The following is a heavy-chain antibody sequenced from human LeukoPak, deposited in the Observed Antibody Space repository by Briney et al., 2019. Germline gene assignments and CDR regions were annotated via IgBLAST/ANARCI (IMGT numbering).Heavy chain of an antibody. CDR3: ARGDYDFWSGYYFSFDY. CDR1: GGSFGTYY. CDR2: IYYSGST. J-gene: IGHJ4*02. V-gene: IGHV4-59*08. D-gene: IGHD3-3*01. Sequence: SETLSLTCTVSGGSFGTYYWSWIRQPPGKGLEWIGDIYYSGSTNYNPSLKSRVIISVDTSKNQFSLKLSSVTAADTAVYYCARGDYDFWSGYYFSFDYWGQGTLATVSS.